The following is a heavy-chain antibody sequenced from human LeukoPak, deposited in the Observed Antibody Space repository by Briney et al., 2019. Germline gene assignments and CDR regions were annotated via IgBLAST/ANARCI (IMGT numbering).Heavy chain of an antibody. V-gene: IGHV4-39*07. CDR2: IYYSGST. D-gene: IGHD6-13*01. CDR1: GGSTSSSSYY. CDR3: ARSSWPQRNYFDY. Sequence: SETLSLTCTVSGGSTSSSSYYWGWIRQPPGKGLEWIGSIYYSGSTYYNPSLKSRVTISVDTSKNQFSLKLSSVTAADTAEYYCARSSWPQRNYFDYWGQGTLVTVSS. J-gene: IGHJ4*02.